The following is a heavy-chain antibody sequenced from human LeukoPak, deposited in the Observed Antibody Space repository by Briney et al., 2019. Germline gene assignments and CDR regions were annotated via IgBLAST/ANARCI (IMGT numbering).Heavy chain of an antibody. CDR1: GFTFSSYA. D-gene: IGHD1-26*01. J-gene: IGHJ4*02. Sequence: GGSLRLSCVVSGFTFSSYAMSWVRQAPGKGLEWVSAISGSGGSTYYADSVKGRFTISRDNSKNTLYLQMNSLRAEDTAVYYCANQVGYFDYWGQGTLVTVSS. CDR2: ISGSGGST. V-gene: IGHV3-23*01. CDR3: ANQVGYFDY.